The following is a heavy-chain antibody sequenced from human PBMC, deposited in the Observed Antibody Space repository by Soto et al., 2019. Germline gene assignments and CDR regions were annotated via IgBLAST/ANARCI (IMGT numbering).Heavy chain of an antibody. Sequence: GGSLRLSCAASGFTFSGYAMHWVRQAPGKGLEWVAVISYDGSNKYYADSVKGRFTISRDNSKNTLYLQMNSLRAEDTAVYYCAREATVTPFDYWGQGTLVTVSS. V-gene: IGHV3-30-3*01. CDR3: AREATVTPFDY. J-gene: IGHJ4*02. CDR2: ISYDGSNK. CDR1: GFTFSGYA. D-gene: IGHD4-4*01.